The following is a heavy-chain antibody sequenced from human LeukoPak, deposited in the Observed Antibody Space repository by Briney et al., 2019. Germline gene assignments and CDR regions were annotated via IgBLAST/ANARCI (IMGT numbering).Heavy chain of an antibody. CDR2: IYYSGST. CDR1: GGSISSGDYY. Sequence: PSQTLSLTCTVSGGSISSGDYYWSWIRQPPGKGLEWIGYIYYSGSTYYNPSLKSRVTISVDTSKNQFSLKLSSVTAADTAVYYCAREIGFEWFGELLGHDAFDIWGQGTMVTVSS. V-gene: IGHV4-30-4*08. J-gene: IGHJ3*02. CDR3: AREIGFEWFGELLGHDAFDI. D-gene: IGHD3-10*01.